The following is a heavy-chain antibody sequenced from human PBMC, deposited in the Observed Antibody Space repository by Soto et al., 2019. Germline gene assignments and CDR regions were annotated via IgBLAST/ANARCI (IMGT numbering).Heavy chain of an antibody. Sequence: VAMVQSGAEVKKPGASVRVSCKASGYTFTDYFIHWVRQAPGQGLEWMGWINPNSGGTNYAQKFQGRVTMTRDTSITTVYLDLSRLRSDDTATYYCARDTKMPANAIHDGRWGQGTLVTVSS. D-gene: IGHD2-2*01. CDR2: INPNSGGT. V-gene: IGHV1-2*02. J-gene: IGHJ4*02. CDR1: GYTFTDYF. CDR3: ARDTKMPANAIHDGR.